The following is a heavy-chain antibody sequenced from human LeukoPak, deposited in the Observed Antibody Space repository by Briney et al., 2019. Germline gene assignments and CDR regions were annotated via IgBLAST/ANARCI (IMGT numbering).Heavy chain of an antibody. D-gene: IGHD2/OR15-2a*01. CDR2: IYYSGST. V-gene: IGHV4-31*03. CDR3: ARDVAGASTNWFDP. J-gene: IGHJ5*02. CDR1: GGSISSGGYY. Sequence: SETLSLTCTVSGGSISSGGYYWSWIRQHPGKGLEWIGYIYYSGSTYYNPSLKSRVTISVDTSKNQFSLKLSSVTAAGTAVYYCARDVAGASTNWFDPWGQGTLVTVSS.